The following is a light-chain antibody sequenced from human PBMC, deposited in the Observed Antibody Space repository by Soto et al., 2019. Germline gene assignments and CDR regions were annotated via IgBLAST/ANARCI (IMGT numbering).Light chain of an antibody. Sequence: DIVMTQSPASLAVSLGERATINCKSSKSVLYSSNNKKYLAWYQQKPGQPPKLLIYWASTRESGVPDRFSGSGSGTDFTLTISSLQAEDVALYYCHQYYNVAFTFGPGTEGDIK. J-gene: IGKJ3*01. CDR1: KSVLYSSNNKKY. V-gene: IGKV4-1*01. CDR2: WAS. CDR3: HQYYNVAFT.